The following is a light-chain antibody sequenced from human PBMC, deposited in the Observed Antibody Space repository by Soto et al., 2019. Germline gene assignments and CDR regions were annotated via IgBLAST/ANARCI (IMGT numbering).Light chain of an antibody. CDR1: QDIRNA. CDR2: AAS. J-gene: IGKJ5*01. Sequence: DIQMTQSPSSLSASIGDRVTITCRASQDIRNALAWFQQKPGEAPKSLIYAASSLQTGVPSKLSGSGSGTDFTLTISSLQPEDFATYYCQQYNSYPVTFGQGTRLEIK. V-gene: IGKV1-16*02. CDR3: QQYNSYPVT.